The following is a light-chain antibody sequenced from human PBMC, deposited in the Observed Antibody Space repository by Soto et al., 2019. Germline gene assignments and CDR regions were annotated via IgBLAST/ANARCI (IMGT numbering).Light chain of an antibody. CDR2: DAS. V-gene: IGKV1-5*01. CDR3: QQYNSYCT. Sequence: DIQMTQSPSTLSASVGDRVTITCRASQSISSWLAWYQQKPGKAPKLLIYDASSLESGVPSRFSGSGSGTEFTLTIRSLQPDEFATYYCQQYNSYCTFGQGTKVEIK. J-gene: IGKJ1*01. CDR1: QSISSW.